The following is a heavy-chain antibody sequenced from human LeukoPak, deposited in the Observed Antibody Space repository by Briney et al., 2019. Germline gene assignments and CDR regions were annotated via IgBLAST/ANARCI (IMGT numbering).Heavy chain of an antibody. J-gene: IGHJ4*02. D-gene: IGHD2-2*01. CDR1: GFTFSSYG. CDR2: IRYDENNK. V-gene: IGHV3-30*02. CDR3: ATDEVWYCSSTSCSSPGN. Sequence: GGSLRLSCAASGFTFSSYGMHWVRQAPGKGLEWVAFIRYDENNKYYAGSVKGRFTISRDNSKNTLYLHMNSLRAEDTAVYYCATDEVWYCSSTSCSSPGNWGQGTLATVSS.